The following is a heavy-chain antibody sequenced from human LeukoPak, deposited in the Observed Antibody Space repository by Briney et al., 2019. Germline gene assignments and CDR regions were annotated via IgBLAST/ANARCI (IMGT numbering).Heavy chain of an antibody. CDR2: ISSSSSYI. D-gene: IGHD2-21*02. Sequence: GGSLRLSCAASGFTFSSYSMNWVRQAPGKGLEWVSSISSSSSYIYYADSVKGRLTISRDNAKNSLYLQMNSLRAEDTAVYYCARDGSVGTTDNWFDPWGQGTLVTVSS. V-gene: IGHV3-21*01. CDR1: GFTFSSYS. J-gene: IGHJ5*02. CDR3: ARDGSVGTTDNWFDP.